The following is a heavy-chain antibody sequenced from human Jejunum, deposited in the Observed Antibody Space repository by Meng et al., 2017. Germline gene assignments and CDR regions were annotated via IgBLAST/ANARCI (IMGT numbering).Heavy chain of an antibody. J-gene: IGHJ5*02. CDR1: GYSISSGYY. D-gene: IGHD3-10*01. CDR3: ARNFFGSGNYARWFDP. V-gene: IGHV4-38-2*01. Sequence: SETLSLTCAVSGYSISSGYYWGWIRQPPGKGLEWIGSIYQNGGTYYNPSLKSRVTISVDTSKNHFSLKLSSVTAADTAMYYCARNFFGSGNYARWFDPWGQGILVTASS. CDR2: IYQNGGT.